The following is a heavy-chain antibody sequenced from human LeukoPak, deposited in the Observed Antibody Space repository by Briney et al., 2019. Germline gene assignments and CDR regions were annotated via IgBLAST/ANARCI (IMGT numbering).Heavy chain of an antibody. J-gene: IGHJ4*02. CDR2: IIPIFGTA. CDR3: ARVRTWIQGDPAVPAHYYFDY. Sequence: SVKVSCEASGGTFSSYAISWVRQAPGQGLEWMGGIIPIFGTANYAQKFQGRVTITADESTSTAYMELSSLRSEDTAVYYCARVRTWIQGDPAVPAHYYFDYWGQGTLVTVSS. V-gene: IGHV1-69*13. CDR1: GGTFSSYA. D-gene: IGHD5-18*01.